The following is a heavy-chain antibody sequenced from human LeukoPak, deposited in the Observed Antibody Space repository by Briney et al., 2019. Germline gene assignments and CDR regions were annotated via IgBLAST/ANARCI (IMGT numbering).Heavy chain of an antibody. V-gene: IGHV3-74*01. J-gene: IGHJ4*02. D-gene: IGHD3-9*01. CDR2: SNSDGSAT. CDR1: GFTFSSYE. Sequence: GGSLRLSCAASGFTFSSYEMNWVRQAPGKGLVWVARSNSDGSATIYADSVKGRFVISRDNSKNTLYLQMSSLRVEDTAMYYCAREWRGFEDYWGQGTLVTVSS. CDR3: AREWRGFEDY.